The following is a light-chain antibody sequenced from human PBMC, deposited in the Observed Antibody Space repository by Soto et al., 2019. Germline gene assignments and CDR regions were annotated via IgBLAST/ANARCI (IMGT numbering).Light chain of an antibody. J-gene: IGLJ3*02. V-gene: IGLV1-51*01. Sequence: QSVLTQPPSVSAAPGQKVTISCSGSSSNIGNNYVSWYQHLPGTAPKLLIYDNNERPSGVPDRFSGSKSGTSATLGITGLQAGDEADYYCGTWDSSLSAGVFGGGTKVTV. CDR2: DNN. CDR1: SSNIGNNY. CDR3: GTWDSSLSAGV.